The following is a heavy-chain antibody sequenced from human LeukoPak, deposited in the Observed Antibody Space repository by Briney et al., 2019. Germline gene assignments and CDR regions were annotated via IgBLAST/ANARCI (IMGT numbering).Heavy chain of an antibody. J-gene: IGHJ4*02. CDR1: GFTFSSYA. Sequence: GGSLRLSCAASGFTFSSYAMHWVRQAPGKGLEYVSAISSNGGSTYYANSVKGRFTISRDNSKNTLYLQMGSLRAEDMAVYYCARSNTADYWGQGTLVTVSP. D-gene: IGHD5-18*01. CDR2: ISSNGGST. CDR3: ARSNTADY. V-gene: IGHV3-64*01.